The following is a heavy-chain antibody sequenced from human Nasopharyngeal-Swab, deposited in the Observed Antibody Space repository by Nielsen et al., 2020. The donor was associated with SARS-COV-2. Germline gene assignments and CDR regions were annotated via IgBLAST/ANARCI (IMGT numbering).Heavy chain of an antibody. Sequence: WVRQAPGQGPEWVGSLNPNSGGTNYAQKFQGRVTLTLDTSINTAYMDLTSLRSDDTAVYYCAREIYYGPGSYYVDDAFDIWGQGTMVTVSS. V-gene: IGHV1-2*02. D-gene: IGHD3-10*01. CDR2: LNPNSGGT. CDR3: AREIYYGPGSYYVDDAFDI. J-gene: IGHJ3*02.